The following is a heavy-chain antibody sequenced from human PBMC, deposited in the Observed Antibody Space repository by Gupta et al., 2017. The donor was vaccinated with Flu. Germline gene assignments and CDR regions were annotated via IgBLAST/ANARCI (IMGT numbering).Heavy chain of an antibody. Sequence: QVQLVQSGAEVKKPGASVKVSCKASGYTFTGYYMHWVRQAPGQGLEWMGWLNPNSGGTHYAQKFQGRVTMTRDTSISTAYMELSRLRSDDTAVDYCARVIGTLVVDPFDYWGQGTRGTVSS. V-gene: IGHV1-2*02. D-gene: IGHD3-22*01. CDR1: GYTFTGYY. CDR2: LNPNSGGT. J-gene: IGHJ4*02. CDR3: ARVIGTLVVDPFDY.